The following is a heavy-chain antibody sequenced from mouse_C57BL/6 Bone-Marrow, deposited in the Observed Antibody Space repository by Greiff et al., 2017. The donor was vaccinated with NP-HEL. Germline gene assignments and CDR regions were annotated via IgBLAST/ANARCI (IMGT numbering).Heavy chain of an antibody. CDR1: GYTFTEYT. J-gene: IGHJ1*03. CDR3: ARHEVPRRESPGYFDV. CDR2: FYPGSGSI. V-gene: IGHV1-62-2*01. Sequence: QVQLQQSGAELVKPGASVKLSCKASGYTFTEYTIHWVKQRSGQGLEWIGWFYPGSGSITYNEKFKDKAPLTADKSSSTVYMELSRLTSEDSAVYFCARHEVPRRESPGYFDVWGTGTTVTVSS.